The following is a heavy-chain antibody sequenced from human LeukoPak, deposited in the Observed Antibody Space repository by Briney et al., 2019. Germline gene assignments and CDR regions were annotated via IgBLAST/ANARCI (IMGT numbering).Heavy chain of an antibody. CDR1: GGSISSHY. V-gene: IGHV4-59*11. Sequence: PSETLSLTCTVSGGSISSHYWSWIRQPPGKGLEWIGYIYYSGSTNYNPSLKSRVTISVDTSKNQFSLKLSSVTAADTAVYYCAREASDAFDIWGQGTMVTVSS. CDR3: AREASDAFDI. J-gene: IGHJ3*02. CDR2: IYYSGST.